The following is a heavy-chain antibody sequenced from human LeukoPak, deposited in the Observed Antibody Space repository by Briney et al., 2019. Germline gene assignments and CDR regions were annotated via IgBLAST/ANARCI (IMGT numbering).Heavy chain of an antibody. J-gene: IGHJ4*02. CDR3: ARGGSSSWYGTFDY. D-gene: IGHD6-13*01. CDR2: IYYSGST. Sequence: SDTLSLTCTVSGGSISSYYWSWIRQPPGKGLEWIGYIYYSGSTNYNPSLKSRVTISVDTSKNQFSLKLSSVTAADTAVYYWARGGSSSWYGTFDYWGQGTLVTVSS. V-gene: IGHV4-59*01. CDR1: GGSISSYY.